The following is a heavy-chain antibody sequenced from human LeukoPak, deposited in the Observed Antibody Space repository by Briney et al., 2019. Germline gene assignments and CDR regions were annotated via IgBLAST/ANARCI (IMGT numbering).Heavy chain of an antibody. J-gene: IGHJ3*01. Sequence: SETLSLMCSVYGGSFSDYFWGWIRQPPGKGLEWIGEIDDGGNTNYNPSLMSRVIVAMERSKKQFSLVMRSVTAADTAVYYCARFSKITRGDWGDAFDVWGQGATVIVSS. CDR3: ARFSKITRGDWGDAFDV. D-gene: IGHD2-21*02. CDR2: IDDGGNT. V-gene: IGHV4-34*01. CDR1: GGSFSDYF.